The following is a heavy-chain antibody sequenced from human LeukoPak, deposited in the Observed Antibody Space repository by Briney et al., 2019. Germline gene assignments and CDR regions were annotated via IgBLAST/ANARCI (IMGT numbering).Heavy chain of an antibody. CDR1: GFTFSSYA. J-gene: IGHJ3*02. V-gene: IGHV3-23*01. CDR3: AKVYYDFWSGYPAGAFDI. CDR2: ISGSGGST. D-gene: IGHD3-3*01. Sequence: PGGSLRLSCAASGFTFSSYAMSWVRQAPGKGLEWVSAISGSGGSTYYADSVKGRFTISRDNSKNTLYLQMNSLRAEDTAVYYCAKVYYDFWSGYPAGAFDIWGQGTKVTVSS.